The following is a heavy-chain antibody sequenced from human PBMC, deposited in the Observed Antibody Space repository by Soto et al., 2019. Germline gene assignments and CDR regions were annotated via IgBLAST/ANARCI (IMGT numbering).Heavy chain of an antibody. CDR2: IYFRGNT. Sequence: SYTLSITCTVSVDSISSIDYYGTWIRQHPEKGLEWIGNIYFRGNTYYSPSLESRLTISVDTSKNQFSLKLTSVTAADTAVYYCAREGGSYDSGGYLIRGAFDIWGQGTMVTV. V-gene: IGHV4-31*03. CDR1: VDSISSIDYY. J-gene: IGHJ3*02. CDR3: AREGGSYDSGGYLIRGAFDI. D-gene: IGHD3-22*01.